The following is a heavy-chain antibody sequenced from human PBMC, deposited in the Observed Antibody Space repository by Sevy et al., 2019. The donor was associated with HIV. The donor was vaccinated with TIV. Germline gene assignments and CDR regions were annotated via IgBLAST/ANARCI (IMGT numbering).Heavy chain of an antibody. D-gene: IGHD2-21*02. CDR3: AKANRDSRALYYFDY. CDR2: IRGRGDST. J-gene: IGHJ4*02. CDR1: GFTFSSYA. V-gene: IGHV3-23*01. Sequence: GGSLRLSCAASGFTFSSYAMNWVRQAPGKGLEWVSAIRGRGDSTYYADSVKGRFTNSRDNSKNTLYLQMNSLRAEDTAVYYCAKANRDSRALYYFDYWGQGTLVTVSS.